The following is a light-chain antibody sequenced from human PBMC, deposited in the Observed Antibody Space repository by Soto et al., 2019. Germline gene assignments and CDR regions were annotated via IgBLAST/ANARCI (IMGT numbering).Light chain of an antibody. Sequence: QSVLTQPPSVSAAPGQKVTISCSGSSSNIGNNYVSWYQQLPGTAPKLLIYANDKRPSGIPDRFSGSKSGTSATLGITGLQTGDEADYYCGTWDSSLSAGDVFGTGTKVTVL. CDR3: GTWDSSLSAGDV. CDR1: SSNIGNNY. J-gene: IGLJ1*01. V-gene: IGLV1-51*01. CDR2: AND.